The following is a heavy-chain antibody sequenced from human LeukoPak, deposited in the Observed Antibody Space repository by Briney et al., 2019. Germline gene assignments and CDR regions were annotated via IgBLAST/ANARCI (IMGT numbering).Heavy chain of an antibody. Sequence: PSETLSLTCTVSGGSISSYYWSWIRQPPGKGPEWIGYIYYSGSTNYNPSLKSRVTISVDTSKNQFSLKLSSVTAADTAVYYCATQLVYCSGGSCYRYFQHWGQGTLVTVSS. CDR3: ATQLVYCSGGSCYRYFQH. J-gene: IGHJ1*01. D-gene: IGHD2-15*01. CDR1: GGSISSYY. V-gene: IGHV4-59*08. CDR2: IYYSGST.